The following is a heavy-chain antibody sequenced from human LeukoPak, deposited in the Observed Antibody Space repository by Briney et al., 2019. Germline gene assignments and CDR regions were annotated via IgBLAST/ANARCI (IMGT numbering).Heavy chain of an antibody. CDR1: GGSFSGYY. V-gene: IGHV4-34*01. Sequence: SETLSLTCAVYGGSFSGYYWSWIRQPPGKGLEWIGEINHSGSTNYNPSLKSRVTISVDTSKNQFSLKLSSVTAADTAVYYCARISYSSSWYVETQDWGQGTLVTVSS. CDR3: ARISYSSSWYVETQD. D-gene: IGHD6-13*01. CDR2: INHSGST. J-gene: IGHJ4*02.